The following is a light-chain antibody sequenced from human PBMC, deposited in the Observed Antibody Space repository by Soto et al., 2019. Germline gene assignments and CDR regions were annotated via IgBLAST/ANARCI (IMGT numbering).Light chain of an antibody. Sequence: EIVMTQSPATLSVSPGERVTLSCRASQSVNNKVAWYQQKPGQAPRLLIFGASTRATGIPARFSGSGSVTEFTPTISSLQSEDFAVYYCQQYNNWPPITFGQGTRLEIK. CDR3: QQYNNWPPIT. J-gene: IGKJ5*01. V-gene: IGKV3-15*01. CDR1: QSVNNK. CDR2: GAS.